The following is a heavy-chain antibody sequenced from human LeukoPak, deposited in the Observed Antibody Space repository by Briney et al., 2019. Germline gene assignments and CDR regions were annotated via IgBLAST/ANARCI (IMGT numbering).Heavy chain of an antibody. CDR2: IIPIFGTA. CDR1: GGTFSSYA. CDR3: ARERSRSYYDSSGYLFDY. J-gene: IGHJ4*02. Sequence: GASVKVSCKASGGTFSSYAISWVRQAPGQGLEWMGGIIPIFGTANYAQKFQGRVTITADESTGTAYMELSSLRSEDTAVYYCARERSRSYYDSSGYLFDYWGQGTLVTVSS. V-gene: IGHV1-69*13. D-gene: IGHD3-22*01.